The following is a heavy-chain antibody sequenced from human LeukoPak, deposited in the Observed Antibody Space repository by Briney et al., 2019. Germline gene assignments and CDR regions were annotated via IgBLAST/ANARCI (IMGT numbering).Heavy chain of an antibody. V-gene: IGHV4-59*12. D-gene: IGHD3-22*01. CDR1: GGSISSYY. J-gene: IGHJ4*02. Sequence: PSETLSLTCTVSGGSISSYYWSWIRQPPGKGLEWIGYIYYSGSTNYNPSLKSRVTISVDTSKNQFSLKLSSVTAADTAVYYCARGRYYFDSSGHFYWGQGTLVTVSS. CDR3: ARGRYYFDSSGHFY. CDR2: IYYSGST.